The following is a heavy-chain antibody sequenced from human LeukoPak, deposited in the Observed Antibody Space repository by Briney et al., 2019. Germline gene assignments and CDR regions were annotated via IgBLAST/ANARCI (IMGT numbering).Heavy chain of an antibody. Sequence: SETLSLTCTVSGVSISSGGYYWSWIRQHPGKGLEWIGYIYYTGSTYYNPSLKSRVTISVDTSKNQFSLKLTSVTAADTAVYYCARIPNQSKYSIGDYWGQGALVTVSS. CDR2: IYYTGST. CDR3: ARIPNQSKYSIGDY. D-gene: IGHD1-14*01. CDR1: GVSISSGGYY. J-gene: IGHJ4*02. V-gene: IGHV4-31*03.